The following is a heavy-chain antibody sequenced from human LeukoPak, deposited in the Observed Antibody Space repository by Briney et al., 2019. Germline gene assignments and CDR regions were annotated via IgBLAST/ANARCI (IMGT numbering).Heavy chain of an antibody. CDR2: ITPIIDSA. CDR3: TRVNLRGSQYNWFDP. V-gene: IGHV1-69*08. Sequence: ASVTVSCKTFGGTFRSHIFSWVRQAPGQGLEWMGKITPIIDSAKYSQKFRDRLTITGDSSTGTAYMELSSLTPEDTALYYCTRVNLRGSQYNWFDPWGQGTLVIVSS. D-gene: IGHD2-15*01. CDR1: GGTFRSHI. J-gene: IGHJ5*02.